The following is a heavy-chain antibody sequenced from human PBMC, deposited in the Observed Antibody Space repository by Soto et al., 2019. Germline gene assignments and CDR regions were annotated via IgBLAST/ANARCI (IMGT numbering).Heavy chain of an antibody. CDR3: ARVVNPPLAYCGGDCYYIPWYFDY. CDR1: GGSISSLGYY. J-gene: IGHJ4*02. Sequence: SETLSLTNTVAGGSISSLGYYWTWIRKHPGKGLEWIGYIYYSGSTYYNPSLKSRVTISVDTSKSQFSLKLSSVTAADTAVYYCARVVNPPLAYCGGDCYYIPWYFDYWGQGTLVTVSS. D-gene: IGHD2-21*02. V-gene: IGHV4-31*03. CDR2: IYYSGST.